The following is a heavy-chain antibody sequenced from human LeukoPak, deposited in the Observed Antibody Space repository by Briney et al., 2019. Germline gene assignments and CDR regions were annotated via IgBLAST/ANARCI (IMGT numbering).Heavy chain of an antibody. J-gene: IGHJ6*02. CDR3: ARHRGYGMDV. CDR1: GYSFTTYW. V-gene: IGHV5-10-1*01. D-gene: IGHD2-2*01. CDR2: IDPDDSYS. Sequence: GESLKISCQASGYSFTTYWISWVRQKPGKSLEWMGRIDPDDSYSMYSVSFQGHVTISIDKSITTAYHHCGSLRASDTAIYYCARHRGYGMDVWGQGTTVTVSS.